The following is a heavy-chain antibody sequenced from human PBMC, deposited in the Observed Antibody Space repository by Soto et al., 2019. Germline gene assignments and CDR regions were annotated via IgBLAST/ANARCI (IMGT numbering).Heavy chain of an antibody. Sequence: SETLSLTCAVSGGSISSGGYSWSWIRQPPGKGLEWIGYIYHSGSTYYNPSLKSRVTISVDRSKNQFPLKLSSVTAADTAVYYCARLAMITFGGVIAPYYFDYWGQGTLVTVSS. V-gene: IGHV4-30-2*01. J-gene: IGHJ4*02. CDR1: GGSISSGGYS. CDR3: ARLAMITFGGVIAPYYFDY. D-gene: IGHD3-16*02. CDR2: IYHSGST.